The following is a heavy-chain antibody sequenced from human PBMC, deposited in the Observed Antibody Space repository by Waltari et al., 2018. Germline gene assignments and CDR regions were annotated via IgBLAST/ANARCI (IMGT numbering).Heavy chain of an antibody. Sequence: QVQLVQSGAEVKKPGASVKVSCTVSGYTLTELSMHWVRQAPGKGLEWMGGFDPEDGETIYAQKFQGRVTMTEDTSTDTAYMELSSLRSEDTAVYYCTMYYYDSSGYQSGAFDIWGQGTMVTVSS. CDR1: GYTLTELS. D-gene: IGHD3-22*01. V-gene: IGHV1-24*01. CDR3: TMYYYDSSGYQSGAFDI. J-gene: IGHJ3*02. CDR2: FDPEDGET.